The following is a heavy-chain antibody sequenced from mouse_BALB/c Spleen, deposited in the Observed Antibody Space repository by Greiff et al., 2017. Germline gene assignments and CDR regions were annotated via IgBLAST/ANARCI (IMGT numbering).Heavy chain of an antibody. CDR1: GFTFSDFY. J-gene: IGHJ3*01. Sequence: EVMLVESGGGLVQPGGSLRLSCATSGFTFSDFYMEWVRQPPGKRLEWIAASRNKANDYTTEYSACVKGRFIVSRDTSQSILYLQMNALRAEDTAIYYCARDAFYGNYPFAYWGQGTLVTVSA. V-gene: IGHV7-1*02. CDR2: SRNKANDYTT. CDR3: ARDAFYGNYPFAY. D-gene: IGHD2-1*01.